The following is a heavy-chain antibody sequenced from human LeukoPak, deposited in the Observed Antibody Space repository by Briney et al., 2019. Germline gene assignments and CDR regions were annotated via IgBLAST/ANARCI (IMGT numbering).Heavy chain of an antibody. J-gene: IGHJ4*02. CDR3: VKDFSLDYVWGSSLDS. V-gene: IGHV3-30*02. CDR2: IRNDGINK. CDR1: GFTFNTYG. Sequence: PGGSLRLSCAASGFTFNTYGMHWVRQAPGKGLQWVTFIRNDGINKYYSDSVKGRFTISRDNSKNTLFLQMNSLRSEDTAVYYCVKDFSLDYVWGSSLDSWGQGILVTVSS. D-gene: IGHD3-16*01.